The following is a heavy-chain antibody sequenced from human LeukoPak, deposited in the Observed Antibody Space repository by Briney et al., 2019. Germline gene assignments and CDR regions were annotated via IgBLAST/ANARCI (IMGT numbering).Heavy chain of an antibody. CDR2: ISGSGGST. J-gene: IGHJ4*02. Sequence: GGSLRLSCAASGFTFSNAWMSWVRQAPGKGLEWVSAISGSGGSTYYADSVKGRFTISRDNSKNTLYLQMNSLRAEDTAVYYCAKAPILTGYLAYFDYWGQGTLVTVSS. CDR3: AKAPILTGYLAYFDY. CDR1: GFTFSNAW. D-gene: IGHD3-9*01. V-gene: IGHV3-23*01.